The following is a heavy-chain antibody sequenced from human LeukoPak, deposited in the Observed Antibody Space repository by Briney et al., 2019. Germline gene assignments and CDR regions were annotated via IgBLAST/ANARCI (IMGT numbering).Heavy chain of an antibody. J-gene: IGHJ5*02. V-gene: IGHV3-23*01. CDR3: AKDLRSDWFDP. CDR1: GFTFSSYA. CDR2: ISGSGGST. Sequence: GGSLRLSCAASGFTFSSYAMSWVHQAPGKGLEWVSAISGSGGSTYYADSVQGRFTISRDNSKNTLYLQMNSLRAEDTAVYYCAKDLRSDWFDPWGQGTLVTVSS. D-gene: IGHD3-3*01.